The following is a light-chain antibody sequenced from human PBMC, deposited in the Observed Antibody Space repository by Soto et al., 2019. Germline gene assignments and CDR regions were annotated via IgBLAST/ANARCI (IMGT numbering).Light chain of an antibody. V-gene: IGKV3-11*01. J-gene: IGKJ3*01. CDR3: QQRRG. CDR1: QSVSSY. Sequence: EIVLTQSPATLSLSPGERATLSCRASQSVSSYLAWYQQKPGQAPRLLIYDASNRATGIPARFSGSGSGTDFTLTICSLEPEDFAVYDCQQRRGFGPGTKVDIK. CDR2: DAS.